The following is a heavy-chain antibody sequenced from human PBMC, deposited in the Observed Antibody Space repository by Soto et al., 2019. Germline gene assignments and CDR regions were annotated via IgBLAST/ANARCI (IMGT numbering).Heavy chain of an antibody. CDR3: AKPIDYGEPFYYGMDV. J-gene: IGHJ6*02. CDR1: GGTFSRHA. D-gene: IGHD4-17*01. CDR2: IIPIFGTA. V-gene: IGHV1-69*01. Sequence: QVQLVQSGAEVRKPGSSVKVSCKASGGTFSRHAISWVRQAPGQGLEWMGGIIPIFGTANHAQKFQGRVTITADESTSTAYMELSSLRSEDTAVYYCAKPIDYGEPFYYGMDVWGQGTTVTVSS.